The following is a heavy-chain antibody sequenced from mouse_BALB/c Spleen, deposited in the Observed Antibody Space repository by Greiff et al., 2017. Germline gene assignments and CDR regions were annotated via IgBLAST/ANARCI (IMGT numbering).Heavy chain of an antibody. J-gene: IGHJ1*01. CDR2: ISYSGST. Sequence: EVQLQQSGPGLVKPSQSLSLTCTVTGYSITSDYAWNWIRQFPGNKLEWMGYISYSGSTSYNPSLTSRISITRDTSKNQFFLQLNSVTTEDTATYYCARPLRRTGYFDVWGAGTTVTVSS. CDR3: ARPLRRTGYFDV. V-gene: IGHV3-2*02. CDR1: GYSITSDYA.